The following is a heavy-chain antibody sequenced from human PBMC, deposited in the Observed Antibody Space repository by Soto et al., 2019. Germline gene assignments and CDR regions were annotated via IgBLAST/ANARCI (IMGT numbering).Heavy chain of an antibody. CDR3: AREAGYDYGFDS. D-gene: IGHD5-12*01. Sequence: QVQLVQSGAEVKMPGASVKVSCPASGYSLPNYYMNWVRQASGQGLEWMGWLNPETGSTKVAQEFQGRVTMTRDTSTSTAYLELSSLRADDTAVYYCAREAGYDYGFDSWGQGTQVTVSS. J-gene: IGHJ4*02. V-gene: IGHV1-2*02. CDR1: GYSLPNYY. CDR2: LNPETGST.